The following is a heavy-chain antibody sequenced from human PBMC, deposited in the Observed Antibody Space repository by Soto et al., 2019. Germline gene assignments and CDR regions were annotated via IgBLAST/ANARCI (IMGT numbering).Heavy chain of an antibody. CDR2: ISYDGSNK. CDR1: GFTFSSYG. V-gene: IGHV3-30*18. Sequence: LRLSCAASGFTFSSYGMHWVRQAPGKGLEWVAVISYDGSNKYYADSVKGRFTISRDNAKNTLYLQMNSLRAEDTAVYYGAKAGPPYNWNYENGHWFDPWGKGTLVTDSS. CDR3: AKAGPPYNWNYENGHWFDP. D-gene: IGHD1-7*01. J-gene: IGHJ5*02.